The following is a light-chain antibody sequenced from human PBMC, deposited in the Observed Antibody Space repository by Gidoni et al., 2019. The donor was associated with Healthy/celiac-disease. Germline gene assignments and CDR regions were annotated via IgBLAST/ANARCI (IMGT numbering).Light chain of an antibody. V-gene: IGLV2-11*01. CDR3: CSYAGSYTYV. Sequence: QSALTQPPSALTPGQSVTISCTGTSSYVGGYNYVSWYQQHPGKAPKLMIYDVSKRPSGVPDRFSGSKSGNTASLTISGLQAEDEADYYCCSYAGSYTYVFGTGTKVTVL. CDR1: SSYVGGYNY. CDR2: DVS. J-gene: IGLJ1*01.